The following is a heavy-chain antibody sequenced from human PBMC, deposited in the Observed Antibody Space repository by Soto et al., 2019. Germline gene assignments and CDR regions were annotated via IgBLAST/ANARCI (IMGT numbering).Heavy chain of an antibody. CDR1: GFSFSRYG. V-gene: IGHV3-30*18. D-gene: IGHD3-22*01. CDR2: ISWDGLAQ. CDR3: AKETIQVVEPNYFDY. Sequence: RRLSCEASGFSFSRYGMHWVRQAPGMGLEWVAVISWDGLAQYYADSVKGRFTISRDNSQSTLYLQMNGLRTEDTAIYYCAKETIQVVEPNYFDYWGQGXLVTVYS. J-gene: IGHJ4*02.